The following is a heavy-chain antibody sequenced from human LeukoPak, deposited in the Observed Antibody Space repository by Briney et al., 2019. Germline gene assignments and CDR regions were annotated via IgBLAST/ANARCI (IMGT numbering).Heavy chain of an antibody. CDR1: GYTFTNDG. D-gene: IGHD5-18*01. Sequence: ASVKVSCKTSGYTFTNDGISWVRQAPGQGLEWMGWISTYNGNTNYAQKLQGRVTMTTDTSTRTAYMELRSLRSDDTAVYYCATYSYAYGMDVWGQGTTVTVSS. V-gene: IGHV1-18*01. CDR2: ISTYNGNT. CDR3: ATYSYAYGMDV. J-gene: IGHJ6*02.